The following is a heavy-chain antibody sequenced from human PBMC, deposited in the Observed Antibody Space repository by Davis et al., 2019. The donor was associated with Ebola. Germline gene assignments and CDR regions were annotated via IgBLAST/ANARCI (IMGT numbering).Heavy chain of an antibody. D-gene: IGHD2-15*01. CDR2: ISSSSSYI. CDR3: ARDLHCSGGSCYSNFDY. Sequence: GESLKISCAASGFTFSSYSMNWVRQAPGKGLEWVSSISSSSSYIYYADSVKGRFTISRDNAKNSLYLQMNSLRAEDTAVYYCARDLHCSGGSCYSNFDYWGQGTLVTVSS. J-gene: IGHJ4*02. V-gene: IGHV3-21*01. CDR1: GFTFSSYS.